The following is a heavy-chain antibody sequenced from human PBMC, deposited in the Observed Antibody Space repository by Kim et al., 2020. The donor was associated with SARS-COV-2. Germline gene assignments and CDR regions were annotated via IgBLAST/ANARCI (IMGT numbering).Heavy chain of an antibody. Sequence: SGTTNYYPSLKSRLTMSVDTSKRQFSLKLSSVTAADTALYYCAAGNGWLDFWGQGILVTVSS. CDR3: AAGNGWLDF. V-gene: IGHV4-4*08. J-gene: IGHJ4*02. D-gene: IGHD6-25*01. CDR2: SGTT.